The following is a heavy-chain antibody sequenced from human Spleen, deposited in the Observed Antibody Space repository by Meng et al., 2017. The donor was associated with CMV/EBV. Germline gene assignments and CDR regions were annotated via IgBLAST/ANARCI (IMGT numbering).Heavy chain of an antibody. D-gene: IGHD3-3*01. Sequence: AVTSGSYQWNWSRQPPGKRLEWIGYIYYTGDTNCNPSLKSRVTISVDTSKNQFSLKLSSVTAADTAVYYCAREAFYDFWSGPKVSYWGQGALVTVSS. J-gene: IGHJ4*02. CDR2: IYYTGDT. CDR3: AREAFYDFWSGPKVSY. V-gene: IGHV4-61*01. CDR1: AVTSGSYQ.